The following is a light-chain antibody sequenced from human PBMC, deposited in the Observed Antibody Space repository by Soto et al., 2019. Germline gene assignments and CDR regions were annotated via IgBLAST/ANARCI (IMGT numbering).Light chain of an antibody. J-gene: IGKJ1*01. V-gene: IGKV1-5*01. CDR1: QSINAW. Sequence: IKMKQAPATLSASIGDRVTITCRASQSINAWLAWYQQKPGKAPKLLIYDVSTLDSGVPSRFSGSASGTEFTLTISYLESGDFATYYCQQYHRYSTFGQGTKVDIK. CDR2: DVS. CDR3: QQYHRYST.